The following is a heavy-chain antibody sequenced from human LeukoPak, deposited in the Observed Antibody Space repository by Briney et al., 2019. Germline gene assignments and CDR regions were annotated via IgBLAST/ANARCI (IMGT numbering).Heavy chain of an antibody. Sequence: SVKVSCKASGGTFSSYAISWVRQAPGQGPEWMGRIIPILGIANYAQKFQGRVTITADKSTSTAYMELSSLRSEDTAVYYCARGSDSSSWSKDYWGQGTLVTVSS. V-gene: IGHV1-69*04. D-gene: IGHD6-13*01. CDR3: ARGSDSSSWSKDY. CDR1: GGTFSSYA. CDR2: IIPILGIA. J-gene: IGHJ4*02.